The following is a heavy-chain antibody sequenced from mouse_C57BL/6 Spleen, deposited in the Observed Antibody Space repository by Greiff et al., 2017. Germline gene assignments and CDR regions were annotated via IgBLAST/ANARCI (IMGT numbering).Heavy chain of an antibody. J-gene: IGHJ2*01. CDR2: IDPSDSYT. CDR1: GYTFTSYW. Sequence: QVQLQQPGAELVMPGASVKLSCKASGYTFTSYWMHWVKQRPGQGLEWIGEIDPSDSYTNYNQKFKGKSTLTVDKSSSTAYMQLSSLTSEDSAVYYCARNGNYGGNYFDDWGQGTTLTVSS. D-gene: IGHD2-1*01. CDR3: ARNGNYGGNYFDD. V-gene: IGHV1-69*01.